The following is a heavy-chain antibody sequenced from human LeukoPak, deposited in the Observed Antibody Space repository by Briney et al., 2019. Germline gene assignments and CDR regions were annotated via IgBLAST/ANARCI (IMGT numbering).Heavy chain of an antibody. CDR3: AWQRGGIGRIDY. D-gene: IGHD1-26*01. CDR2: INSGSVYM. Sequence: GGSLRLSCAASGFTFSAYSMAWVRQAPGKGLEWVSTINSGSVYMYYTDSVRGRFTISRDNAKNSLFLQMDSLRVEDTAVYYCAWQRGGIGRIDYWRQGALVTVSS. J-gene: IGHJ4*02. V-gene: IGHV3-21*01. CDR1: GFTFSAYS.